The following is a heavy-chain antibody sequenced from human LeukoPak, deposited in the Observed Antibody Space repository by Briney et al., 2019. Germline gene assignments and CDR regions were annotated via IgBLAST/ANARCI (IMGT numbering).Heavy chain of an antibody. CDR2: IYTSGST. CDR3: AREGEWYSYGPWGNWFDP. V-gene: IGHV4-4*07. J-gene: IGHJ5*02. D-gene: IGHD5-18*01. CDR1: GGSISSYY. Sequence: SETLSLTCTVSGGSISSYYWSWIRQPAGKGLEWIGRIYTSGSTNYNPSLKSRVTMSVDTSKNQFSLKLSSVTAADTAVYYCAREGEWYSYGPWGNWFDPWGQGTLITVSS.